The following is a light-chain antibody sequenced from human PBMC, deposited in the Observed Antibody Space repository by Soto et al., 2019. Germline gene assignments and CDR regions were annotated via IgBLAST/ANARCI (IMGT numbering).Light chain of an antibody. CDR3: CSYAGSYV. J-gene: IGLJ1*01. CDR1: SSDVGAYNY. V-gene: IGLV2-11*01. Sequence: ALTQPRSVSGSPGQSVTISCTGTSSDVGAYNYVSWYQQHPGKAPRFLIFDVNKRPSGVPDRFSGSKSGYTASLTISGLQAEDEADYFCCSYAGSYVFGTGTKVTVL. CDR2: DVN.